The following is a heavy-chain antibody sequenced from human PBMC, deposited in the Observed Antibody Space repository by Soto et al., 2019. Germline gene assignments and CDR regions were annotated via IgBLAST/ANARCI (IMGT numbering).Heavy chain of an antibody. CDR3: ASLVATITDFFDY. D-gene: IGHD5-12*01. J-gene: IGHJ4*02. CDR1: GGSFSGYY. Sequence: SETLSLTCAVYGGSFSGYYWSWIRQPPGKGLEWIGEINHSGSTNYNPSLKSRVTISVDTSKNQFSLKLSSLTAADTAVYYCASLVATITDFFDYWGQGTLVTVSS. CDR2: INHSGST. V-gene: IGHV4-34*01.